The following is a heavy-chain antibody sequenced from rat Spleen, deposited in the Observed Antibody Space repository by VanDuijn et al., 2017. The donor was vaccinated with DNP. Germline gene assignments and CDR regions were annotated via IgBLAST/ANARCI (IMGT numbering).Heavy chain of an antibody. D-gene: IGHD1-1*01. J-gene: IGHJ3*01. V-gene: IGHV5-22*01. CDR2: ISFDVGIT. CDR3: ARPHYYSSGGFAY. CDR1: GFSFSDYY. Sequence: EVQLVESGGGSVQPGRSLKLSCAASGFSFSDYYMAWVRQAPTRGLELVAYISFDVGITYYGDSVKDRFTISRDNAKTTLYLQMNSLTSEDMATYYCARPHYYSSGGFAYWGQGTLVTVSS.